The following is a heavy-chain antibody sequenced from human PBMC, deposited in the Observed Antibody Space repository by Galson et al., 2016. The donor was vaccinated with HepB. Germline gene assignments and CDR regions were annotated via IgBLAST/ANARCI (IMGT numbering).Heavy chain of an antibody. CDR2: IWYDGSNK. D-gene: IGHD5-18*01. CDR3: ARDQLLHLWSPSSPDY. Sequence: SLRLSCAASGFTFSNCTMHWVRQAPGKGLEWVAGIWYDGSNKYYADSVKGRFTISRDNSKNTLYLQMNSLRVEDTAVYHCARDQLLHLWSPSSPDYWGQGTLVTVST. V-gene: IGHV3-33*01. CDR1: GFTFSNCT. J-gene: IGHJ4*02.